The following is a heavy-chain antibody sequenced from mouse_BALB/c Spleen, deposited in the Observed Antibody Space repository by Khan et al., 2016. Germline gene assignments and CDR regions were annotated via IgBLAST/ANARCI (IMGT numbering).Heavy chain of an antibody. Sequence: EVQLVESGGGLVQPKGSLKLSCATSGFTFNTYAMNWVRQAPGKGLEWVARIRSKSDNYATYYADSVKDRFTISRDDSQGMFYLQMNNLKTEDTAMYYCVGYDYDYWGQGISVTVSS. CDR2: IRSKSDNYAT. CDR3: VGYDYDY. V-gene: IGHV10-1*02. CDR1: GFTFNTYA. J-gene: IGHJ4*01. D-gene: IGHD2-4*01.